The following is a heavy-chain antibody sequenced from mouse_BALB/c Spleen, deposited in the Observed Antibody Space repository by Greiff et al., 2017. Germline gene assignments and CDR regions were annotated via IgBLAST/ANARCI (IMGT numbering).Heavy chain of an antibody. CDR1: GYTFTNYW. CDR3: ARSVNLYAMDY. J-gene: IGHJ4*01. CDR2: IYPGGGYT. D-gene: IGHD6-1*01. Sequence: VQLQQSGAELVRPGTSVKISCKASGYTFTNYWLGWVKQRPGHGLEWIGDIYPGGGYTNYNEKFKGKATLTADTSSSTAYMQLSSLTSEDSAVYFCARSVNLYAMDYWGQGTSVTVSS. V-gene: IGHV1-63*02.